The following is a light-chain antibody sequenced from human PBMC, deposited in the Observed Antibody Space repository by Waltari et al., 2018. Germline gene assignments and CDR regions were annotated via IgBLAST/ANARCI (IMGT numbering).Light chain of an antibody. Sequence: EIVLTQSPGTLSVSPGESATLSCRTSQSVDSFYISWYQQKPGLAPRLIILGASSRATGVPDRFSGSGSGTHFTLTISRLEPEDFAVYYCQQYGAARYTFGPGTRLDLK. CDR1: QSVDSFY. J-gene: IGKJ3*01. V-gene: IGKV3-20*01. CDR2: GAS. CDR3: QQYGAARYT.